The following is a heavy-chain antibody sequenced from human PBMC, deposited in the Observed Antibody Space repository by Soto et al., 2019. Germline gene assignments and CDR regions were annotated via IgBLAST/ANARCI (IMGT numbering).Heavy chain of an antibody. Sequence: WGSLRLSCAASTFTFSSYAMHWVRQAPGKGLEWVAVISFDGSNKYYADSVKGRFTISRDNSKNTLYLQMNSLRAEDTAVYYCAKEITIFGVGDAYDIWGQGTMVTVSS. D-gene: IGHD3-3*01. CDR3: AKEITIFGVGDAYDI. V-gene: IGHV3-30-3*01. CDR2: ISFDGSNK. CDR1: TFTFSSYA. J-gene: IGHJ3*02.